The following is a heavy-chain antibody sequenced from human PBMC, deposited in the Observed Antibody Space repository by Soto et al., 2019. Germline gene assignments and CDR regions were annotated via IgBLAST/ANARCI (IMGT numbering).Heavy chain of an antibody. V-gene: IGHV1-69*13. CDR3: ASIPPGRTAMSWVDY. CDR1: GGTFSSYA. J-gene: IGHJ4*02. D-gene: IGHD5-18*01. CDR2: IIPIFGTA. Sequence: VKVSCKASGGTFSSYAISWVRQAPGQGLEWMGGIIPIFGTANYAQKFQGRVTITADESTSTAYMELSSLRSEDTAVYYCASIPPGRTAMSWVDYWGQGTLVTVSS.